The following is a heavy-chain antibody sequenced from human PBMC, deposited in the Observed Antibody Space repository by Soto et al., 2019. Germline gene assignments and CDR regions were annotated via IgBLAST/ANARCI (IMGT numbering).Heavy chain of an antibody. V-gene: IGHV3-9*01. CDR3: AKGAVTSIFGYFDF. D-gene: IGHD3-3*01. CDR1: GFIFEDYA. CDR2: ISWNSGNI. Sequence: EVHLVESGGGLVQPGRSLRLSCAASGFIFEDYAMHWVRQVPGKGLEWVSSISWNSGNIVYADSVKGRFTVSRDSANNSLYLQMNSLRTEDTAVYYCAKGAVTSIFGYFDFCGQGTRVTVSS. J-gene: IGHJ4*02.